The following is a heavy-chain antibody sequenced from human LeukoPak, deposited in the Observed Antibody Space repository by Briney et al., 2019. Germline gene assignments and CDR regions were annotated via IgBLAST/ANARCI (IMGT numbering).Heavy chain of an antibody. V-gene: IGHV3-23*01. CDR2: ISGSGGST. J-gene: IGHJ4*02. CDR3: RDPFDY. CDR1: GFTFSSYG. Sequence: GGTLRHACAASGFTFSSYGLSWVRQAPGKGLEWVSAISGSGGSTYYADSVKGRFTISRDNSKNTLYLQMNSLRAEDTAVYYCRDPFDYWGQGTLVTVSS.